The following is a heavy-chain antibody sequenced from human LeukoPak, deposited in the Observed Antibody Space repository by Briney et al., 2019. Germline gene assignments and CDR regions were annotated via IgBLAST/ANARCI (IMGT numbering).Heavy chain of an antibody. D-gene: IGHD4-17*01. Sequence: SETLSLTCTVSGGSISSSSYYWGWIRQPPGKGLEWIGSIYYSGSTYYNPSLKSRVTISVDKSKNQFSLKLSSVTAADTAVYYCATLPTTVTSPWGQGTLVTVSS. V-gene: IGHV4-39*07. CDR2: IYYSGST. J-gene: IGHJ5*02. CDR1: GGSISSSSYY. CDR3: ATLPTTVTSP.